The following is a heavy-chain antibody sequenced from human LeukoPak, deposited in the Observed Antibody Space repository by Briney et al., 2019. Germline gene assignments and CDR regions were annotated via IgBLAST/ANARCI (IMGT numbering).Heavy chain of an antibody. CDR1: GYTFTSYY. J-gene: IGHJ3*02. CDR3: ARGTIVVVPAAIPMVLDAFDI. Sequence: ASVKVSCKASGYTFTSYYMHWVRQAPGQGLEWMGIINPSGGSTSYAQKFQGRVTMTRDTSTSTVYMELSSLRSEDTAVYYCARGTIVVVPAAIPMVLDAFDIWGQGTMVTVSS. D-gene: IGHD2-2*01. V-gene: IGHV1-46*01. CDR2: INPSGGST.